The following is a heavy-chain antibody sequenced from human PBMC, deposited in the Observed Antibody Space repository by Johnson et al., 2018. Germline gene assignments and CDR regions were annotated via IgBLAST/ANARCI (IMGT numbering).Heavy chain of an antibody. CDR1: GFTFSNAW. Sequence: EVQLVESGGGLVKPGGSLRLSCAASGFTFSNAWMNWVRQAPGKGLEWVGRIKSKIDGGTTDYAAPVKGRFAISRDDSKNTLYLQMDSLKSEDAAVYYCTTGGYCTTTSCFRYYFYYHMDVWGKGTTVTVPS. CDR3: TTGGYCTTTSCFRYYFYYHMDV. D-gene: IGHD2-2*03. V-gene: IGHV3-15*07. J-gene: IGHJ6*03. CDR2: IKSKIDGGTT.